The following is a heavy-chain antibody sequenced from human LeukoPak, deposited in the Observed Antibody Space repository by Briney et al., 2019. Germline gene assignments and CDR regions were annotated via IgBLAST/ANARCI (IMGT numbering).Heavy chain of an antibody. CDR3: ARDRYNSGYDALDV. CDR2: ISGSGGST. J-gene: IGHJ3*01. CDR1: GFTFSSYG. D-gene: IGHD6-19*01. Sequence: GGSLRLSCAASGFTFSSYGMSWVRQAPGKGLEWVAAISGSGGSTYYADSVKGRFTISRDNSKNTLYLQMNSLRAEDTAVYYCARDRYNSGYDALDVWGQGTMVTVSS. V-gene: IGHV3-23*01.